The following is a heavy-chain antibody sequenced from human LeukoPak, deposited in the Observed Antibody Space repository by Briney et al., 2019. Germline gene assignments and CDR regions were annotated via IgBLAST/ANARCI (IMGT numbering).Heavy chain of an antibody. D-gene: IGHD1-26*01. CDR3: ARPSTGSYLKPMFDY. V-gene: IGHV3-30*03. J-gene: IGHJ4*02. CDR1: GFTFSSYA. CDR2: ISYDGDNK. Sequence: GGSLRLSCAASGFTFSSYAMHWVRQAPGKGLEWVAIISYDGDNKYYADSVKGRFTISRDNSKNTLYLQMNSLRAEDTAVYYCARPSTGSYLKPMFDYWGQGSLVTVSS.